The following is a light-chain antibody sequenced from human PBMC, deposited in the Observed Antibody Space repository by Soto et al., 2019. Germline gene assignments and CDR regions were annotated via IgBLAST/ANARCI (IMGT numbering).Light chain of an antibody. CDR1: QSVSSSH. V-gene: IGKV3-20*01. CDR3: QQYGYSPRT. CDR2: GAS. Sequence: EIVLTQSPGTLSLSPGERATLSCRASQSVSSSHLAWYQQKPGQAPRLLIYGASFRATGIPDRFSGSASGTDVNLTISRMEPEDFVVYYCQQYGYSPRTFGQGTKLEIK. J-gene: IGKJ2*01.